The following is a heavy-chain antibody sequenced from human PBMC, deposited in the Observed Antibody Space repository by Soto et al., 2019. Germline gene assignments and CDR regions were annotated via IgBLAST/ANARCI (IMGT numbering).Heavy chain of an antibody. CDR1: GFTFSSYA. Sequence: QVQLVESGGGVVQPGRSLRLSCAASGFTFSSYAMHWVRQAPGKGLEWVAAISYDGSNKYYADSVKGRFTISRDNSKNMLFLQMNSLTAEDTAVHYFCRDFSYSSYYEPCFDYWGQGTLVTVSS. D-gene: IGHD6-6*01. J-gene: IGHJ4*02. CDR2: ISYDGSNK. V-gene: IGHV3-30-3*01. CDR3: CRDFSYSSYYEPCFDY.